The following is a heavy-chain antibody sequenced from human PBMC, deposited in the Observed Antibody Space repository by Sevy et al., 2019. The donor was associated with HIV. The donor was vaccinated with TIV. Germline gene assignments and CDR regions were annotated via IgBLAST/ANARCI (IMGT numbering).Heavy chain of an antibody. CDR3: PRRDSANSFEI. CDR2: ILAGGGST. CDR1: GFTFSNYG. D-gene: IGHD1-26*01. Sequence: GGSLRLSCPASGFTFSNYGMSWVRQAPGKGLEWVSSILAGGGSTYYADSVKGRFTISRDNSKNTLFLQMNSLRAEDTAVYYCPRRDSANSFEIWGQGTMVTVSS. V-gene: IGHV3-23*01. J-gene: IGHJ3*02.